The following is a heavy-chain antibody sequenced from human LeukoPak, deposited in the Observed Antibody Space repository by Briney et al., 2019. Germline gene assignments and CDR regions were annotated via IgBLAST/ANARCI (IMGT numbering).Heavy chain of an antibody. CDR1: GFTFSSYA. J-gene: IGHJ4*02. Sequence: GGSLRLSCAAPGFTFSSYAMSWVRQAPGKGLEWVSAISGSGGSTYYADSVKGRFTISRDNSKNTLYLQMNSLRAEDTAVYYCAKRLGDSSGYYPFDYWGQGTLVTVSS. CDR2: ISGSGGST. V-gene: IGHV3-23*01. D-gene: IGHD3-22*01. CDR3: AKRLGDSSGYYPFDY.